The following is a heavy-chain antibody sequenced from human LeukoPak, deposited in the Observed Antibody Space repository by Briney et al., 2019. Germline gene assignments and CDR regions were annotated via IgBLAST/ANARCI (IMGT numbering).Heavy chain of an antibody. Sequence: SETLSLTCTVSGDSISGYFWNWIRQPPGKGLEWIGNIFSSGSTNYNPSLKSRVTISVDTSKNQFSLRLSSVTTADTAVYYCTRSGTAANVLDYWGRGTLVTVSS. CDR2: IFSSGST. CDR1: GDSISGYF. D-gene: IGHD2-2*01. J-gene: IGHJ4*02. V-gene: IGHV4-59*01. CDR3: TRSGTAANVLDY.